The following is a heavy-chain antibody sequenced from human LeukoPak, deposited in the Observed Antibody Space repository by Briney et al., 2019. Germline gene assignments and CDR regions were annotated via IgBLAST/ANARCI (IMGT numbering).Heavy chain of an antibody. CDR3: AKSYYYDSRCSKDVFDI. Sequence: SETLSLTCTVSGVSISSYYWSWIRQPPGKGLEWIGYIYYSGSINYNPSLKSRVTITVDTSKNQFSLKLMSVTTADTAAFYYAKSYYYDSRCSKDVFDIWGQGKMVTVSS. CDR2: IYYSGSI. CDR1: GVSISSYY. V-gene: IGHV4-59*01. J-gene: IGHJ3*02. D-gene: IGHD3-22*01.